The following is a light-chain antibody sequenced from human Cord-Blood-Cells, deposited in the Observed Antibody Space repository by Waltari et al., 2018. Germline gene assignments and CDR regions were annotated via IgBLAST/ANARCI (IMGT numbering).Light chain of an antibody. CDR1: SSDVGSYNL. CDR3: CSYAGSSTWV. J-gene: IGLJ3*02. Sequence: QSALTQPASVPGSPGQSITIPCTGTSSDVGSYNLVSWYLQHPGKAPKLMIYEGSKRPSGVSNRFSGSKSGNTASLTISGLQAEDEADYYCCSYAGSSTWVFGGGTKLTVL. V-gene: IGLV2-23*01. CDR2: EGS.